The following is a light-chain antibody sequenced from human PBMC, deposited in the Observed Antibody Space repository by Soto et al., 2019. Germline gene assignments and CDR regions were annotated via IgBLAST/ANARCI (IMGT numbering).Light chain of an antibody. CDR1: SSNIGHNT. Sequence: QSVLTQPSSASGTPGQRVTISCSGSSSNIGHNTVNWYQQFPGTAPKLLIYGNDQRPSGVPDRFSASKSGTSASLAISGLQSEDEADYYCAAWDDSLKGPLFGGGTKVTV. CDR3: AAWDDSLKGPL. V-gene: IGLV1-44*01. CDR2: GND. J-gene: IGLJ2*01.